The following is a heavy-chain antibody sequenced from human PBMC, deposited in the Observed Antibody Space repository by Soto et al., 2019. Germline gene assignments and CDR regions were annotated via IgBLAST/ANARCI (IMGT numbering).Heavy chain of an antibody. V-gene: IGHV3-33*01. J-gene: IGHJ4*02. CDR2: IWYDGSNK. Sequence: QVQLVESGGGVVQPGRSLRLSCAASGFTFSSYGMHWVRQAPGKGLEWVAVIWYDGSNKYYADSVKGRFTISRDNSKNTLYLQMNSLRAEDTAVYCCAREPYGGNSDNYFDYWGQGTLVTVSS. CDR1: GFTFSSYG. CDR3: AREPYGGNSDNYFDY. D-gene: IGHD4-17*01.